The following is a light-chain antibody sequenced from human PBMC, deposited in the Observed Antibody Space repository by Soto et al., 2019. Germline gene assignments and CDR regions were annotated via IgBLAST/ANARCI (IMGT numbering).Light chain of an antibody. CDR1: SSDSGGYDH. J-gene: IGLJ1*01. V-gene: IGLV2-14*01. CDR3: NSYTTSISLYV. CDR2: DVS. Sequence: QSALTQPASVSGSPGQSINISCTGTSSDSGGYDHVSWYQQHPGKAPKLMIYDVSVRPSGVSDRFSGSKSANTASLTISGLQAEDEADYYCNSYTTSISLYVFGPGTKLTVL.